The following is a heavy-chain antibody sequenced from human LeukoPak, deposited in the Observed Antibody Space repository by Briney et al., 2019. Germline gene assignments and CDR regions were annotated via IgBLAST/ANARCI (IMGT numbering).Heavy chain of an antibody. V-gene: IGHV4-39*01. CDR2: IYYSGST. Sequence: SETLSLTCAVSGGSISSNSYYWGWIRQPPGKGLEWIGSIYYSGSTYYHPSLKIRVTISVDTSKNQFSLKLSSVTAADTAVYYCARTRYYYNSRSYGAPYYFDYWGQGTLVTVSS. J-gene: IGHJ4*02. CDR1: GGSISSNSYY. CDR3: ARTRYYYNSRSYGAPYYFDY. D-gene: IGHD3-10*01.